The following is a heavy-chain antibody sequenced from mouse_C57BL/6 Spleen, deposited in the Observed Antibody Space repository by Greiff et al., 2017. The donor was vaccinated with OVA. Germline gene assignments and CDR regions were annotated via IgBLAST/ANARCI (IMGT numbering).Heavy chain of an antibody. CDR1: GYAFSSSW. J-gene: IGHJ2*01. CDR3: ARVVLHGGLDY. CDR2: IYPGDGDT. D-gene: IGHD6-2*01. Sequence: QVQLQQSGPELVKPGASVKIPCKASGYAFSSSWMNWVKQRPGKGLEWIGRIYPGDGDTNYNGKFKGKATLTADKSSSTAYMQLSSLTSEDSAFYFCARVVLHGGLDYWGTGTTLTVSS. V-gene: IGHV1-82*01.